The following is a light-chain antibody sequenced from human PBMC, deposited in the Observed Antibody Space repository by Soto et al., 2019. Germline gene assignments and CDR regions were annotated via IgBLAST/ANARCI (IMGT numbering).Light chain of an antibody. CDR3: QSYDSRLSAYAV. J-gene: IGLJ2*01. CDR1: SSNIGAGYD. CDR2: GNS. V-gene: IGLV1-40*01. Sequence: QPVLTQPPSVSGAPGQRVTISCTGSSSNIGAGYDVHWYQQLPGTAPKLLIYGNSNRPSGVPDRFSGSKSGTSASLAITGLQAEDEADYYCQSYDSRLSAYAVFGGGTKLTVL.